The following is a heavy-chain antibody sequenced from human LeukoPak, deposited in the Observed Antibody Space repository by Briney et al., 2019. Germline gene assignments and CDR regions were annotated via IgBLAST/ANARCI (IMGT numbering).Heavy chain of an antibody. CDR3: ARDGATVVTGSWDAFDI. Sequence: GGSLRLSCGASGFTFSNYDMHWVRQAPGKGLEWVAFIRNVGSNKYYADSVKGRFTISRDNSKNMLYLQMNSLRAEDTAVYYCARDGATVVTGSWDAFDIWGQGTMVTVSS. CDR2: IRNVGSNK. V-gene: IGHV3-30*02. CDR1: GFTFSNYD. D-gene: IGHD4-23*01. J-gene: IGHJ3*02.